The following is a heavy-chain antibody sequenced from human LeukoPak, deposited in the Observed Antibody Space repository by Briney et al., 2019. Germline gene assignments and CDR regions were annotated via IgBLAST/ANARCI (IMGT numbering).Heavy chain of an antibody. J-gene: IGHJ3*02. Sequence: PGGSLRLSCTVSGFTVSSNSMSWVRQAPGKGLEWVSFIYSDNTHYSDSVKGRFTISRDNSKNTLYLQMNSLRAEDTAVYYCARGLTPDAFDIWGQGTMVTVSS. V-gene: IGHV3-53*01. CDR2: IYSDNT. CDR1: GFTVSSNS. CDR3: ARGLTPDAFDI.